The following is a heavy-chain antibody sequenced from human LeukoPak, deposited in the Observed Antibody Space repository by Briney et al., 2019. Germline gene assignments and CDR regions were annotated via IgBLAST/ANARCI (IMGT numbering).Heavy chain of an antibody. D-gene: IGHD6-6*01. CDR1: GFIFGDYA. CDR3: ARDRGQLSTTGHYYGMDV. V-gene: IGHV3-30-3*01. Sequence: GGSLGLSCAASGFIFGDYAMHWVRQAPGKGLDWVAVISYDGSKRYQADSVKGRFTISRDNSKNTLYLQMNSLRPKDTAVYYCARDRGQLSTTGHYYGMDVWGQGTTVTVSS. J-gene: IGHJ6*02. CDR2: ISYDGSKR.